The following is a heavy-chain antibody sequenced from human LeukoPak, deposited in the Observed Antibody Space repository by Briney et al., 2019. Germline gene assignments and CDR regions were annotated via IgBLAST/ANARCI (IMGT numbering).Heavy chain of an antibody. CDR3: ARDHVVVPAAGLGLVRAFDI. CDR1: GGSISSSSYY. CDR2: IYYSGST. D-gene: IGHD2-2*01. Sequence: KTSETLSLTFTVSGGSISSSSYYWSWIRQPPGKGLEWIGYIYYSGSTYYNPSLKSRVTISVDTSKNQFSLKLSSVTAADTAVYYCARDHVVVPAAGLGLVRAFDIWGQGTMVTVSS. V-gene: IGHV4-30-4*08. J-gene: IGHJ3*02.